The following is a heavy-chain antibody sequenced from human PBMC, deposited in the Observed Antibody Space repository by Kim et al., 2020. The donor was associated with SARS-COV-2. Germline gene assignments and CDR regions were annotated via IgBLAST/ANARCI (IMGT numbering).Heavy chain of an antibody. Sequence: GGSLRLSCAASGFTFGDYAMHWVRQAPGKGLEWVSGISWNSGSIGYADSVKGRFTISRDNAKNSLYLQMNSLRAEDTALYYCAKDKVPIVGATTFTYWGQGTLVTVSS. V-gene: IGHV3-9*01. CDR1: GFTFGDYA. CDR2: ISWNSGSI. CDR3: AKDKVPIVGATTFTY. D-gene: IGHD1-26*01. J-gene: IGHJ4*02.